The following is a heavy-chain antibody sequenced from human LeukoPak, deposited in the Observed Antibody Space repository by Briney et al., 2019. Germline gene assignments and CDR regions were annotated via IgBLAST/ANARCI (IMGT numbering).Heavy chain of an antibody. CDR1: GASISSGAYD. D-gene: IGHD4-17*01. CDR2: IFLSGTT. Sequence: PSQTLSLTCTVSGASISSGAYDWIWIRQCPGKGLEWIGHIFLSGTTFFNPSLKSRLTISAHMSKNQFSLTLTSVTAADTAVYHCARGGTISNDWGDYNWVDPWGQGTLVTVSS. CDR3: ARGGTISNDWGDYNWVDP. J-gene: IGHJ5*02. V-gene: IGHV4-31*03.